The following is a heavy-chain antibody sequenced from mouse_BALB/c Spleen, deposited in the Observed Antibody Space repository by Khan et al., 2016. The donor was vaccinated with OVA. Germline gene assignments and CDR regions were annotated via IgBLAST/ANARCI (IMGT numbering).Heavy chain of an antibody. CDR2: ISYSGNT. CDR3: ARIYGGDFDY. CDR1: GYSITTDYA. J-gene: IGHJ2*01. D-gene: IGHD1-1*01. Sequence: QLKQSGPGLVKPSQSLSLTCTVTGYSITTDYAWNWIRQFPGSKLEWMGHISYSGNTKYNPSLKSRISITRDTSKNQFFLQLKSVTTEDTARYYCARIYGGDFDYWGQGTTLTVSS. V-gene: IGHV3-2*02.